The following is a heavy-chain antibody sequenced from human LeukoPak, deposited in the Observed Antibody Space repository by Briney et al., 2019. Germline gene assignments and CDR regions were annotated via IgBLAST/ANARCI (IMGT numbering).Heavy chain of an antibody. D-gene: IGHD1-26*01. Sequence: GGSLRLSCAASGFTVSSNYMNWVRQAPGKGLEWVSIIYSGGSTFYADSVKGRFTISRDNSKNTLYLQMNSLRAEDTAVYYCARGGSYLSAFDIWGQGTMVTVSS. J-gene: IGHJ3*02. CDR1: GFTVSSNY. V-gene: IGHV3-53*01. CDR2: IYSGGST. CDR3: ARGGSYLSAFDI.